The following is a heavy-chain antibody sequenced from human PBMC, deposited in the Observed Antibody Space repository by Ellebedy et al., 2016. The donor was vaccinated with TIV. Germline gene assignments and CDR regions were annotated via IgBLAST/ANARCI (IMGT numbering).Heavy chain of an antibody. V-gene: IGHV3-30*02. D-gene: IGHD3-16*01. CDR3: VKGAYPVPTVMAV. J-gene: IGHJ6*02. CDR1: GFSSSG. Sequence: GESLKISCATSGFSSSGMHWVRQAPGRGLEWVAFIRSDGSTKYYADSVKGRFTISRDNSKNTLDLQMTSLRAEDTALYYCVKGAYPVPTVMAVWGQGTTVIVSS. CDR2: IRSDGSTK.